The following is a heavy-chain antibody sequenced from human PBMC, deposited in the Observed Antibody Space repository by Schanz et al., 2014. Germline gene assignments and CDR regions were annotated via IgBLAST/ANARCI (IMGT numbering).Heavy chain of an antibody. CDR3: ARGTDTAMEHRPFDY. Sequence: VQLVESGGGLVKPGGSLRLSCAASGFTFSDHYMAWIRQAPGKGLEWVSIIYTDGSTYYADSVRDRFTISRDNSKNMLYLQINNLRAEDTAVYYCARGTDTAMEHRPFDYWGQGTLVTVSS. CDR1: GFTFSDHY. CDR2: IYTDGST. J-gene: IGHJ4*02. V-gene: IGHV3-66*01. D-gene: IGHD5-18*01.